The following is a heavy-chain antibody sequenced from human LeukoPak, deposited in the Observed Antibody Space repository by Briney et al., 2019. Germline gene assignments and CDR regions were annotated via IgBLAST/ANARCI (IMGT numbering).Heavy chain of an antibody. V-gene: IGHV3-23*01. CDR2: IFGSGGSP. D-gene: IGHD2-15*01. Sequence: GGSQRLSCAASGFTFNSYAMYWVRQAPGKGLEWISGIFGSGGSPHYADSVKGRFTISRDNSQEIVYLQLDSLRVEDTALYYCGKTTVGYSSGRYPGWPVDYWGQGALVTVSS. CDR1: GFTFNSYA. CDR3: GKTTVGYSSGRYPGWPVDY. J-gene: IGHJ4*02.